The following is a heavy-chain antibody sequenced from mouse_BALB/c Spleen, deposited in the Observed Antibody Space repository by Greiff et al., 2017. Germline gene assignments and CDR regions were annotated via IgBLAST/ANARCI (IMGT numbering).Heavy chain of an antibody. CDR2: INPDSSTI. V-gene: IGHV4-1*02. CDR1: GFDFSRYW. J-gene: IGHJ2*01. CDR3: ARERDYYGSSYGGYFDY. Sequence: DVQLQESGGGLVQPGGSLKLSCAASGFDFSRYWMSWVRQAPGKGLEWIGEINPDSSTINYTPSLKDKFIISRDNAKNTLYLQMSKVRSEDTALYYCARERDYYGSSYGGYFDYWGQGTTLTVSS. D-gene: IGHD1-1*01.